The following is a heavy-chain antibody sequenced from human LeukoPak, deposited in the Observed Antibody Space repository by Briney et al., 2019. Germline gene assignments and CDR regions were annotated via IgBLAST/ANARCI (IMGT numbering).Heavy chain of an antibody. Sequence: SVKVSCKASGGTFSSYAISWVRQAPGQGLEWMGGIIPIFGTANYAQKFQGRVTITADESTSTAYMELSSLRSEDTAVYYCARTSSSLVWAEYYFDYWGQGTLVTVSS. CDR2: IIPIFGTA. CDR3: ARTSSSLVWAEYYFDY. CDR1: GGTFSSYA. D-gene: IGHD6-6*01. V-gene: IGHV1-69*13. J-gene: IGHJ4*02.